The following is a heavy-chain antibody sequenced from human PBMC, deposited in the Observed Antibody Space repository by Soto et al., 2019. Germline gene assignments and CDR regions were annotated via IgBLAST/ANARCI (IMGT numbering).Heavy chain of an antibody. CDR2: MNPNSGNT. Sequence: ASVKVSCKASGYTFTSYDINWVRQATGQGLEWMGWMNPNSGNTGYAQKFQGRVTMTRNTSISTAYMELSSLRSEDTAVYYCERGGVDYYHGGSYQWTNDGFDIWGQWTMVTVSS. V-gene: IGHV1-8*01. CDR1: GYTFTSYD. J-gene: IGHJ3*02. D-gene: IGHD3-16*01. CDR3: ERGGVDYYHGGSYQWTNDGFDI.